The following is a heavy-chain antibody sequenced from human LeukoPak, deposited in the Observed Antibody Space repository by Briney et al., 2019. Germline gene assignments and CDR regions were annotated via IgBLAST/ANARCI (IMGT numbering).Heavy chain of an antibody. V-gene: IGHV3-53*01. Sequence: PGGSLRLSCAASGFTVSSNYMSWVRQAPGKGLEWVSVIYSGGSTYYADSVKGRFTISRDNSKNTLYLQINSLRAEDTAVYYCARDLHSSGYYRDAFDIWGQGTLVTVSS. CDR3: ARDLHSSGYYRDAFDI. CDR2: IYSGGST. CDR1: GFTVSSNY. D-gene: IGHD3-22*01. J-gene: IGHJ3*02.